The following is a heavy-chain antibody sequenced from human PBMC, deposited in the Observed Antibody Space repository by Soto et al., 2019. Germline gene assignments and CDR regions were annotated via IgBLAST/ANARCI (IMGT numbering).Heavy chain of an antibody. CDR2: ISGSGGST. CDR1: GFTFSSYA. CDR3: AKGDCSGGSCYSGLVSYYYYMDV. Sequence: GGSLRLSCAASGFTFSSYAMSWVRQAPGKGLEWVSAISGSGGSTYYADSVKGRFTISRDNSKNTLYLQMNSLRAEDTAVYYCAKGDCSGGSCYSGLVSYYYYMDVWGKGTTVTVSS. V-gene: IGHV3-23*01. D-gene: IGHD2-15*01. J-gene: IGHJ6*03.